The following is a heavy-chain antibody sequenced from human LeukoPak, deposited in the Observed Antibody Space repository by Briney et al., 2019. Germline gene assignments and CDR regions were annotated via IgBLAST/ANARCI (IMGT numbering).Heavy chain of an antibody. CDR1: GFTFSSYG. Sequence: GGSLRLSCAASGFTFSSYGMHWVRQAPGKWLEWVALVSYDGINKYYADSVKGRFTISRDNSKNTLYLQMNSLRAEDTAVYSCAKDLDHDYDDYGLDYWGQGTLVTVSS. V-gene: IGHV3-30*18. CDR2: VSYDGINK. D-gene: IGHD4-17*01. CDR3: AKDLDHDYDDYGLDY. J-gene: IGHJ4*02.